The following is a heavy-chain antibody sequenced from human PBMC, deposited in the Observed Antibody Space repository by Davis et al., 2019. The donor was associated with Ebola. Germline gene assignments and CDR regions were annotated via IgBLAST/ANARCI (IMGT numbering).Heavy chain of an antibody. Sequence: SVKVSCKASGGTFSSYAISWVRQAPGQGLEWMGGIIPIFGTANYAQKFQGRVTITADESTSTAYMELSSLRSEDTAVYYCARGYCSGGSCYSFDYWGQGTLVTVSS. CDR3: ARGYCSGGSCYSFDY. CDR1: GGTFSSYA. V-gene: IGHV1-69*13. D-gene: IGHD2-15*01. CDR2: IIPIFGTA. J-gene: IGHJ4*02.